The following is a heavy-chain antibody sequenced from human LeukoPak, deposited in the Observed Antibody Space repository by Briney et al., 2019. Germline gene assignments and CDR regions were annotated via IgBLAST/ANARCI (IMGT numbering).Heavy chain of an antibody. V-gene: IGHV3-21*01. CDR1: GFTFSSYS. D-gene: IGHD3-9*01. CDR2: ISSSSSYI. CDR3: ASFTVLTGGN. Sequence: GGSLRLSCAASGFTFSSYSMNWVRQAPGKGLEWVSSISSSSSYIYYTDSVKGRFTISRDNAKNSLYLQMNSLRAGDTAVYYGASFTVLTGGNWGQGTLVTVSS. J-gene: IGHJ4*02.